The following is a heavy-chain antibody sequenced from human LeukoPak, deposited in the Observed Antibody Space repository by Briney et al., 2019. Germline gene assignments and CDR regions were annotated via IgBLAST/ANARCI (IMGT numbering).Heavy chain of an antibody. CDR1: GFTFDDYA. J-gene: IGHJ4*02. Sequence: GGSLRLSCAASGFTFDDYAMHWVRQAPGKGLEWVSGISWNSGSIGYADSVKGRFTISRDNAKNSLYPQMNSLRAEDTALYYCAKDREYSSSSSFDYWGQGTLVTVSS. V-gene: IGHV3-9*01. D-gene: IGHD6-6*01. CDR2: ISWNSGSI. CDR3: AKDREYSSSSSFDY.